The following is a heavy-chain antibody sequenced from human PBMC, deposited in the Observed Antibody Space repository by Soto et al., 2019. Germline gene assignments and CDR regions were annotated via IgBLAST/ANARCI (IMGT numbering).Heavy chain of an antibody. J-gene: IGHJ6*02. V-gene: IGHV3-73*01. CDR3: TRSGSYLGSYYYGMDV. CDR2: IRSKANSYAT. CDR1: GFTFSGSA. Sequence: GALRLSCAASGFTFSGSAMHWVRQASGKGLEWVGRIRSKANSYATAYAASVKGRFTISRDDSKNTAYLQMNSLKTEDTAVYYCTRSGSYLGSYYYGMDVWGQGTTVTVS. D-gene: IGHD1-26*01.